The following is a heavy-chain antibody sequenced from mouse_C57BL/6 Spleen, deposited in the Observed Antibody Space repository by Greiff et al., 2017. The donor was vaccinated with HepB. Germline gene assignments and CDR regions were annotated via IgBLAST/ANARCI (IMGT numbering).Heavy chain of an antibody. Sequence: EVQLQQSGPELVKPGASVKIPCKASGYTFTDYNIDWVKQSHGKSLEWIGDINPNNGSTIYNQKFKGKATLTVDKSSSTAYMALRSLTSEDTAVYYYASEYDYYGSRGFDDWGQGTTLTVSS. V-gene: IGHV1-18*01. CDR2: INPNNGST. D-gene: IGHD1-1*01. CDR3: ASEYDYYGSRGFDD. CDR1: GYTFTDYN. J-gene: IGHJ2*01.